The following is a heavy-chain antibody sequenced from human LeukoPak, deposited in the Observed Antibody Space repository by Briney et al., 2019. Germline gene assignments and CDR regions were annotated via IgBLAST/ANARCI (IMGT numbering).Heavy chain of an antibody. Sequence: SETLSLTCTVSGGSISSSSYYWGWIRQPPGKGLEWIGSIYYSGSTYYNPSLKSRVTISVDTSKNQFSLKLSSVTAADTAVYYCARNRWLQLRGGGVFDYWGQGTLVTVSS. J-gene: IGHJ4*02. D-gene: IGHD5-24*01. V-gene: IGHV4-39*01. CDR1: GGSISSSSYY. CDR3: ARNRWLQLRGGGVFDY. CDR2: IYYSGST.